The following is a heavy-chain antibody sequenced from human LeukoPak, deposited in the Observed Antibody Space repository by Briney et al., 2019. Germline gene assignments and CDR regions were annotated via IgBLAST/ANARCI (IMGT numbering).Heavy chain of an antibody. CDR2: IYSGGRT. Sequence: PSETLSLTCTVSGGSITNGNNYWNWIRQSPGKGLEWIGFIYSGGRTNYNPFLRSRVVISADASKNQISLRVESMTAADTAVYYCVKAPTVAGSYGWFDPWGQGTLVTVSS. D-gene: IGHD5-18*01. V-gene: IGHV4-30-4*01. J-gene: IGHJ5*02. CDR3: VKAPTVAGSYGWFDP. CDR1: GGSITNGNNY.